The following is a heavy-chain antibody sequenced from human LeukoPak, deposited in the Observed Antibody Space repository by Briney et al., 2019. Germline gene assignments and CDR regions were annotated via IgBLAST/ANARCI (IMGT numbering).Heavy chain of an antibody. Sequence: GGSLRLSCVASGFTFSNYAMSWVRQAPGKGLEWVAAITDSGSSTYHADSVKGRFTISRDNSKNTLYLQMNSLRAEDTAVYYCAKGKGSGGDDAFDIWGQGTMVTVSS. CDR1: GFTFSNYA. V-gene: IGHV3-23*01. CDR3: AKGKGSGGDDAFDI. D-gene: IGHD3-10*01. CDR2: ITDSGSST. J-gene: IGHJ3*02.